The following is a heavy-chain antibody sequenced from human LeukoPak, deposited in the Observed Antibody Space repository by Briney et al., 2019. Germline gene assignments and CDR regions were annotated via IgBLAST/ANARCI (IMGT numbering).Heavy chain of an antibody. CDR2: FDLEDGET. Sequence: GASVKVSCKVSGYTLTELYMHWVRQPPGKAREWMGGFDLEDGETIYAQKFQGRVTMTEDTSTDTAYMELSSLRSEDTAVYYCATRPPHYDILTGPYYGMDVWGQGTTVTVSS. CDR1: GYTLTELY. D-gene: IGHD3-9*01. V-gene: IGHV1-24*01. CDR3: ATRPPHYDILTGPYYGMDV. J-gene: IGHJ6*02.